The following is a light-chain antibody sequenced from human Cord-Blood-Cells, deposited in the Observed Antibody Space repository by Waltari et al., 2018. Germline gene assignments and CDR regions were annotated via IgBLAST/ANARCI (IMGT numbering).Light chain of an antibody. CDR1: SSDAGGYNY. CDR2: DVS. CDR3: SSYTSSSTLV. J-gene: IGLJ3*02. Sequence: QYALTQPASVSGSPGQSITISCTGTSSDAGGYNYVSWYQQHPGKAPKLMIYDVSNRPSGVSNRFSGSKSGNTASLTISGLQAEDEADYYCSSYTSSSTLVFGGGTKLTVL. V-gene: IGLV2-14*03.